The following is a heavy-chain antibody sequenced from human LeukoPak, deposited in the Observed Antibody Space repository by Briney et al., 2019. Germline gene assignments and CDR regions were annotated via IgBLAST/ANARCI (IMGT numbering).Heavy chain of an antibody. CDR1: GFTFSSYG. CDR3: AKDKGVAAGIPLFDY. J-gene: IGHJ4*02. V-gene: IGHV3-30*02. Sequence: GGSLRLSCAASGFTFSSYGMHWVRQAPGKGLEWVAFIRYDGSNKYYADSVKGRFTISRDNSKNTLYLQMNSLRAEDTAVYYCAKDKGVAAGIPLFDYWGQGTLVTVSS. CDR2: IRYDGSNK. D-gene: IGHD6-13*01.